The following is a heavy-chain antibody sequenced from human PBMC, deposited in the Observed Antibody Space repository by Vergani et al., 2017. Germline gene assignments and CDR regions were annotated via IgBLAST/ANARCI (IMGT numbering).Heavy chain of an antibody. CDR1: GGSFSGYY. Sequence: QVQLQQWGAGLLKPSETLSLTCAVYGGSFSGYYWSWIRQPPGKGLEWIGEINHSGSTNYNPYHKSRVTISVDTSKTQCSLKLSSVTAADTAVYYCARGVVRRLDVWGKGTTVTVSS. V-gene: IGHV4-34*01. CDR2: INHSGST. D-gene: IGHD3-16*02. CDR3: ARGVVRRLDV. J-gene: IGHJ6*04.